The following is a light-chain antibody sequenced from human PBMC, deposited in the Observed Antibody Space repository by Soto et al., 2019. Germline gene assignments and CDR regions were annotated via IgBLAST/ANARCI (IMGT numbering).Light chain of an antibody. CDR3: QSYRV. V-gene: IGLV6-57*01. CDR2: GDN. J-gene: IGLJ2*01. CDR1: SGSIASNY. Sequence: NFMLTQPHSVSESPGKTVTISCTRSSGSIASNYVQWYQQRPGSSPTTVIYGDNQRPSGVPDRFSGSIDSSSTSASLTISGLKTEDEADYYCQSYRVFGGGTKLTVL.